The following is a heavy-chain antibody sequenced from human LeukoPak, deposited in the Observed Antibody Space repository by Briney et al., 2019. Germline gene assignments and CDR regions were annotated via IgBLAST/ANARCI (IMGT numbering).Heavy chain of an antibody. V-gene: IGHV4-4*07. CDR3: ARHKGSGSFLGYYYYYYYMDV. J-gene: IGHJ6*03. CDR2: IYASGST. D-gene: IGHD1-26*01. CDR1: GGSISSYF. Sequence: SETLSLTCTVSGGSISSYFWSWIRQPAGKGLEWIGRIYASGSTYQNPSLRSRVTMSVDTSKNQFSLKLSSVTAADTAVYYCARHKGSGSFLGYYYYYYYMDVWGKGTTVTISS.